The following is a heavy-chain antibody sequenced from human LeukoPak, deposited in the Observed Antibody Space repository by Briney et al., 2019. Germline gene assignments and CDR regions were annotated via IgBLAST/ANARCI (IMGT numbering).Heavy chain of an antibody. Sequence: GGSLRLSCAASGFTFSSYWMSWVRQAPGKGLEWVANIKQDGSEKYYVDSVKGRFTISRDNAKNSLYLQLNSLRAEDTAVYYCARVGYDSSGYYRGYFDYWGQGTLVTVSS. J-gene: IGHJ4*02. CDR3: ARVGYDSSGYYRGYFDY. V-gene: IGHV3-7*03. CDR2: IKQDGSEK. CDR1: GFTFSSYW. D-gene: IGHD3-22*01.